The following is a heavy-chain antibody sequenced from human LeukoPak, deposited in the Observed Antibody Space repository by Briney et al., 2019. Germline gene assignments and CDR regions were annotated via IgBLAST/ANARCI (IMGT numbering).Heavy chain of an antibody. D-gene: IGHD4-17*01. Sequence: GGSLRLSSAAFGFTFSSYSMNWVRQAPGKGLEWVSSISSSSSYIYYADSVKGRFTISRDNAKNSLYLQMYSLRAEDTAVYYCARGGYGDYGMDVWGQGTTVTVSS. CDR2: ISSSSSYI. CDR3: ARGGYGDYGMDV. CDR1: GFTFSSYS. J-gene: IGHJ6*02. V-gene: IGHV3-21*01.